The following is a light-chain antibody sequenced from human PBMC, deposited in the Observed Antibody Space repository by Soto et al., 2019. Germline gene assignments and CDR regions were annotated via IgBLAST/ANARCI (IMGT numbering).Light chain of an antibody. CDR2: DAS. V-gene: IGKV1-5*01. Sequence: DIQMTQSPPTLSASVGDRVTITCRASQTISTWMAWYQQKPGKAPKLLVYDASTLQSGVASRFSGSGSGTEFTLTISGLQPDDSATYYCQQYTNTNKPWMFGQGTKVDI. J-gene: IGKJ1*01. CDR1: QTISTW. CDR3: QQYTNTNKPWM.